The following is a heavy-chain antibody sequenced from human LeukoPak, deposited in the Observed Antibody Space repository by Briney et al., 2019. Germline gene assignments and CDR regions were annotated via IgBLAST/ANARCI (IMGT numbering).Heavy chain of an antibody. CDR3: ARVGASIAARRSYWYFDL. CDR2: IYYSGST. J-gene: IGHJ2*01. Sequence: SETLSLTCTVSGGSISSSSYYWGWIRQPPGKGLEWIGSIYYSGSTYYNPSLKSRVTISVDTSKSQFSLKLSSVTAADTAVYYCARVGASIAARRSYWYFDLWGRGTLVTVSS. D-gene: IGHD6-6*01. CDR1: GGSISSSSYY. V-gene: IGHV4-39*01.